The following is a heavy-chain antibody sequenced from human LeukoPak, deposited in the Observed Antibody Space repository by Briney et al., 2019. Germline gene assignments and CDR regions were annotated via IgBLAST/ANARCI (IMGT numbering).Heavy chain of an antibody. V-gene: IGHV3-21*01. CDR1: GFTFSSYS. CDR2: ISSSSSYI. Sequence: GGSLRLSCAASGFTFSSYSMNWVRQAPGKGLEWVSSISSSSSYIYYADSVKGRFTISRDNAKNSLYLQMNRLRAEDTAVYYCAELGITMIGGVWGKGTTVTISS. CDR3: AELGITMIGGV. J-gene: IGHJ6*04. D-gene: IGHD3-10*02.